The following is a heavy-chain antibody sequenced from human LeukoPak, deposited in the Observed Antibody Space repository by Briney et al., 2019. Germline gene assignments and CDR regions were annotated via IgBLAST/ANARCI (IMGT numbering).Heavy chain of an antibody. CDR3: IRHEDRAMVN. V-gene: IGHV3-73*01. CDR1: GFXFSGSP. D-gene: IGHD5-18*01. CDR2: IRSKANSYAT. Sequence: GGSLRLSCAASGFXFSGSPMHWVRQASGKGLEWVGRIRSKANSYATAYAASVKGRFTISRDDSKNTAYLQMNSLKTEDTAVYYCIRHEDRAMVNWGQGTLVTVSS. J-gene: IGHJ4*02.